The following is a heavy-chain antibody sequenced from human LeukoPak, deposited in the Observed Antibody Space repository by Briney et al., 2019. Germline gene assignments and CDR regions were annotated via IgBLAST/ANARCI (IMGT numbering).Heavy chain of an antibody. Sequence: ASVKVSCKASGYTFTSYAMNWVRQAPGQGLEWMGWINPNSGGTNYAQKYQGRVTMTRDKSISTAYMGLSRLRSDDTAVYYCAREGRGWYFDLWGRGTLVTVSS. D-gene: IGHD3-10*01. CDR2: INPNSGGT. V-gene: IGHV1-2*02. CDR1: GYTFTSYA. CDR3: AREGRGWYFDL. J-gene: IGHJ2*01.